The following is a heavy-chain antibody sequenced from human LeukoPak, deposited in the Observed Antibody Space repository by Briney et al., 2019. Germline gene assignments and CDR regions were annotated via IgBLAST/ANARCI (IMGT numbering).Heavy chain of an antibody. Sequence: ASVKVSCKASGYTFTSYDINWVRQATGQGLEWMGWMNPNSGNTGYAQKFQGRVTITRNTSISTAYMELSSLRSGDTAVSYCARGYKDIVVVPAASYRYYYYMDVWGKGTTVTVSS. CDR1: GYTFTSYD. CDR3: ARGYKDIVVVPAASYRYYYYMDV. D-gene: IGHD2-2*01. V-gene: IGHV1-8*03. J-gene: IGHJ6*03. CDR2: MNPNSGNT.